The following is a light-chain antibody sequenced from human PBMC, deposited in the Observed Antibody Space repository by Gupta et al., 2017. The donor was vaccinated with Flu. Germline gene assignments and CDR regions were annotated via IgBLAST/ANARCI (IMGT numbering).Light chain of an antibody. CDR1: NIETKG. CDR2: YDS. J-gene: IGLJ2*01. Sequence: SYVLTQPPSVSVAPGQTARITCGGKNIETKGVYGYQQRPGQAPVLVVYYDSDRPSGIPERFAGSNSGDTATLIISRVEAGDEAHYYCHLWDTSTDHAVFGGGTKLAVL. V-gene: IGLV3-21*02. CDR3: HLWDTSTDHAV.